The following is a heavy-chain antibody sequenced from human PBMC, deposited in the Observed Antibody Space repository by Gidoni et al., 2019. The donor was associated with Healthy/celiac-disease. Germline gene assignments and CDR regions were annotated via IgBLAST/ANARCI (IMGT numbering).Heavy chain of an antibody. CDR1: RFTFSSYG. V-gene: IGHV3-30*18. Sequence: QVQLVESGGGVVHPGRSLRLSCAASRFTFSSYGMHWVRQAPGKGLEWVAVISYDGSNKYYADSVKGRFTISRDNSKNTLYLQMNSLRAEDTAVYYCAKASGYWGQGTLVTVSS. CDR3: AKASGY. CDR2: ISYDGSNK. J-gene: IGHJ4*02.